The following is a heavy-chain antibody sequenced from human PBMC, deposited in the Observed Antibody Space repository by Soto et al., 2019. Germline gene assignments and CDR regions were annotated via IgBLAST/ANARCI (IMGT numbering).Heavy chain of an antibody. Sequence: ASVKVSCKASGYTFTAQYLHWVRKAPEEGLEWMGWINPTTGATRYAQKFQGRVTMTRDTSMSTAYLEVRSLRPDDTAVYYCAKGDSSWVSWFDPWGQGTLVTVSS. CDR1: GYTFTAQY. CDR3: AKGDSSWVSWFDP. CDR2: INPTTGAT. J-gene: IGHJ5*02. D-gene: IGHD6-19*01. V-gene: IGHV1-2*02.